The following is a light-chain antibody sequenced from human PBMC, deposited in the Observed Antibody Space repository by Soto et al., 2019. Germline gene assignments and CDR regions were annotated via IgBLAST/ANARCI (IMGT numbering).Light chain of an antibody. CDR3: QQRSNWPLT. Sequence: EIVLTQSPATLSLSPGERATLSCRASQSVSSYLAWYQQKPGQAPRLLIYDASNRATGIPARFRGSGSGTDFTLTISSLEPEYFAVYYCQQRSNWPLTFGGGTKVE. CDR1: QSVSSY. V-gene: IGKV3-11*01. CDR2: DAS. J-gene: IGKJ4*01.